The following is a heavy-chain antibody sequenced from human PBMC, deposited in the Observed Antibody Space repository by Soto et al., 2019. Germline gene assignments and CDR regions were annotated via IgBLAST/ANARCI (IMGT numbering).Heavy chain of an antibody. CDR3: ARQGFGPLHGLVDV. J-gene: IGHJ6*02. D-gene: IGHD3-10*01. CDR2: VHHSWGS. V-gene: IGHV4-59*08. CDR1: GGSISSYY. Sequence: QVQLQESGPGLVKPSETLSLSCTVSGGSISSYYWSWFRQSPGKRMEWIGYVHHSWGSSYNPSLQSRVSISLYTSKSQFYLKVTSVTATDTAVYYCARQGFGPLHGLVDVWGQGTTVTVSS.